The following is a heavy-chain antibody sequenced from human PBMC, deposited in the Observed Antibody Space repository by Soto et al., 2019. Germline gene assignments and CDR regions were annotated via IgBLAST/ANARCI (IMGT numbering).Heavy chain of an antibody. Sequence: VQLVQSGAEMKKPGSSVRVSCKASGGSFNGYFITWVRQAPGQGLEWVGRVIPMHGSESHARKFGDRITLTADTSTNAAILVRRRLQAETTTFYYCATGITTYGYRGYMDVWGKGAKVTVSS. CDR2: VIPMHGSE. CDR3: ATGITTYGYRGYMDV. CDR1: GGSFNGYF. J-gene: IGHJ6*03. D-gene: IGHD5-18*01. V-gene: IGHV1-69*08.